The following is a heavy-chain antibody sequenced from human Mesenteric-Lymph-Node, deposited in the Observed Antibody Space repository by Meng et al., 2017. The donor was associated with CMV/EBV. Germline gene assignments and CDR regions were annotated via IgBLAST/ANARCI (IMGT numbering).Heavy chain of an antibody. J-gene: IGHJ4*02. V-gene: IGHV3-23*01. CDR1: GFTFSSYA. CDR2: ISGSGGST. Sequence: GESLKISCAASGFTFSSYAMSWVRQAPGKGLEWVSAISGSGGSTYYADSVKGRFPISRENPKNTLYLQMNSLRAEDTAVYYCAKLANWNYFDYWGQGTLVTVSS. D-gene: IGHD1-1*01. CDR3: AKLANWNYFDY.